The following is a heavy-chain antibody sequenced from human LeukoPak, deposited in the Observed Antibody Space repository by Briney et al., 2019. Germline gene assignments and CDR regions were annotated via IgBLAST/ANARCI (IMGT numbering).Heavy chain of an antibody. D-gene: IGHD4-17*01. Sequence: ASVKVSCKASGYTFTGYYMHWVRQAPGQGLEWMGWINPNSDGTNYAQKFQGRVTMTRDTSISTAYMELSRLRSDDTAVYYCARSTTVTTGGWFDPGGQGTLSPSPQ. CDR1: GYTFTGYY. V-gene: IGHV1-2*02. J-gene: IGHJ5*02. CDR3: ARSTTVTTGGWFDP. CDR2: INPNSDGT.